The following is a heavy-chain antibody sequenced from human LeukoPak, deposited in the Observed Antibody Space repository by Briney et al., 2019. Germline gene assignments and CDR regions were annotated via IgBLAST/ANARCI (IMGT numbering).Heavy chain of an antibody. J-gene: IGHJ5*02. CDR1: GGSISSYY. CDR2: IYTSGST. CDR3: AIGGHWFDP. V-gene: IGHV4-4*09. Sequence: PSETLSLTCTVSGGSISSYYWSWIRQPPGKRLEWIGYIYTSGSTNYNPSLKSRVTISVGTSKNQFSLKLSSVTAADTAVYYCAIGGHWFDPWGQGTLVTVSS.